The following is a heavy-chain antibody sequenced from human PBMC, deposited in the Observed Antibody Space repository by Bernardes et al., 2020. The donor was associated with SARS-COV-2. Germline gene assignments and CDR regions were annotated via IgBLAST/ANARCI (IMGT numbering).Heavy chain of an antibody. CDR1: GGSISSNTYY. J-gene: IGHJ4*02. D-gene: IGHD1-26*01. V-gene: IGHV4-39*01. Sequence: SETLSLTCTVSGGSISSNTYYWGWIRQPPGKGLEWIGTLYYTGSTYYNPSLKSRVTISVDTSKNQFSLNLSSVTAADTALYYCARYTGSYHYYFDNWGQGTLVTVSS. CDR2: LYYTGST. CDR3: ARYTGSYHYYFDN.